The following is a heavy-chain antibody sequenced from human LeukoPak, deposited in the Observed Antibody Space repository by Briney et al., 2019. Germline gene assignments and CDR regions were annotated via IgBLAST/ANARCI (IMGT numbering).Heavy chain of an antibody. V-gene: IGHV3-74*01. J-gene: IGHJ4*02. D-gene: IGHD6-13*01. Sequence: PGGSLRLSCAASGFTLSSYWMHWVRQAPGKGLVWVSRINSDGSSTSYADSVKGRFTISRDNAKNTLYLQMNSLRAEDTAVYYCATIAAAGHFDYWGQGTLVTVSS. CDR3: ATIAAAGHFDY. CDR2: INSDGSST. CDR1: GFTLSSYW.